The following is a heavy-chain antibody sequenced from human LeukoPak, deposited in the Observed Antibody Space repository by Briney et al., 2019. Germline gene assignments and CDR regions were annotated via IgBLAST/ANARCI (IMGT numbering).Heavy chain of an antibody. CDR1: GWSFSGHS. CDR2: INHSGST. J-gene: IGHJ4*02. Sequence: SETLSLTCEVYGWSFSGHSWSWIRQPPGKGLEWIGEINHSGSTNYKPSLKSRVIISLDTSKNQFSLKLSSVTAADTALSYCPSDLAPFDCWGQGTLVTVSS. V-gene: IGHV4-34*01. CDR3: PSDLAPFDC.